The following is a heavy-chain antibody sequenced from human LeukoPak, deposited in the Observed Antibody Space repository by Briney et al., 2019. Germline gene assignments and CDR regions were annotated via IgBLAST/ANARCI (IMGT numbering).Heavy chain of an antibody. CDR3: ARDNCSGGSCLRDFDY. J-gene: IGHJ4*02. V-gene: IGHV1-18*01. Sequence: GASVKVSCKASGYTFTSYAMHWVRQAPGQRLEWMGWISAYNGNTNYAQKLQGRVTMTTDTSTSTAYMELRSLRSDDTAVYYCARDNCSGGSCLRDFDYWGQGTLVTVSS. CDR2: ISAYNGNT. CDR1: GYTFTSYA. D-gene: IGHD2-15*01.